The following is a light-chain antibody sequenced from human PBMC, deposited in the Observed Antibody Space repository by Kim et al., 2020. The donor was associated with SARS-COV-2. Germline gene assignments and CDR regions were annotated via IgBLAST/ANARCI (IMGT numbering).Light chain of an antibody. CDR1: NNENKN. V-gene: IGLV3-9*01. J-gene: IGLJ2*01. CDR3: QVWDSRTVV. CDR2: RDK. Sequence: SVARGQTATIPCGGSNNENKNVHWYHQRPGQAPVLVMYRDKKPPSGIPERLSGSNSGNTATLTINRVEPGDEGDYYCQVWDSRTVVFGGGTQLTVL.